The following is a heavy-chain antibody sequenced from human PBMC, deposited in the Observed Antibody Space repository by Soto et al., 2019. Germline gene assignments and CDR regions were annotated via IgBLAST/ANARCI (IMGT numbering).Heavy chain of an antibody. Sequence: GGSLRLSCAASGFTFSSYGMHWVRQAPGKGLEWVAVISYDGSNKYYADSVKGRFTISRDNSKNTLYLQMNSLRAEDTAVYYWEKDSSGWYADFDNGGQGRMVTVSS. CDR1: GFTFSSYG. CDR2: ISYDGSNK. D-gene: IGHD6-19*01. V-gene: IGHV3-30*18. J-gene: IGHJ3*02. CDR3: EKDSSGWYADFDN.